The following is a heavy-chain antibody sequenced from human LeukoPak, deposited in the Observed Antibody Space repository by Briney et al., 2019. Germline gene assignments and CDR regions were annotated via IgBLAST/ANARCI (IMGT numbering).Heavy chain of an antibody. CDR2: IYSGGST. CDR3: ARDVGGPMFDY. CDR1: GFTVSSNY. Sequence: GGSLRLSCAASGFTVSSNYMSWVRQAPGKGLEWVSVIYSGGSTYYADSVNGRFTISRDNSKKILCLQMNSLRVEDTAVYHCARDVGGPMFDYWGQGILVTVSS. J-gene: IGHJ4*02. D-gene: IGHD3-16*01. V-gene: IGHV3-53*01.